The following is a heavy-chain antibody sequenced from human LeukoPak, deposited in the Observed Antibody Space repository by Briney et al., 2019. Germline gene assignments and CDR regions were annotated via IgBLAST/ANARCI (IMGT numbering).Heavy chain of an antibody. J-gene: IGHJ4*02. CDR3: ARPYWGYYFDN. CDR2: IGTDGGYI. CDR1: GFIFSNYN. V-gene: IGHV3-21*01. D-gene: IGHD7-27*01. Sequence: GGSLRLSCAASGFIFSNYNMNWLRQAPGKGLGWVATIGTDGGYIYYADSVKGRFTISRDNAKSSLYLQMNSLRAEDTAVYYCARPYWGYYFDNWGQGTLVTVSS.